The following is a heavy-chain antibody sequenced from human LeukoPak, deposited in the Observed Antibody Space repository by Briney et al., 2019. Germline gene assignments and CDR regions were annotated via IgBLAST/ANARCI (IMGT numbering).Heavy chain of an antibody. J-gene: IGHJ4*02. CDR2: ISYDGTNK. CDR3: ARARIRLGGWYAFDY. V-gene: IGHV3-30-3*01. D-gene: IGHD6-19*01. CDR1: GFTFSFYA. Sequence: PGGSLRLSCAASGFTFSFYAMHWARQAPGKGLEWVAVISYDGTNKYYADSVKGRFTISRDTSKNTLFLQMNSLRAEDTAVYYCARARIRLGGWYAFDYWGQGTLVTVSS.